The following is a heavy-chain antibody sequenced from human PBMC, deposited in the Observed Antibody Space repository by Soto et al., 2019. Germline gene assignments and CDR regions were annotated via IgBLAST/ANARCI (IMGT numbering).Heavy chain of an antibody. D-gene: IGHD2-15*01. V-gene: IGHV4-31*03. CDR1: GGSISSGGYY. Sequence: QVQRQESGPGLVKPSQTLSLTCTVSGGSISSGGYYWSWIRQHPGKGLEWIGYIYYSGSTYYNPSLKRRVTISVDTSKNQFSLKLSSVTAADTAVYYCARGAYCSGGSCSSTNWYFYLWGRGTLVTVSS. CDR2: IYYSGST. J-gene: IGHJ2*01. CDR3: ARGAYCSGGSCSSTNWYFYL.